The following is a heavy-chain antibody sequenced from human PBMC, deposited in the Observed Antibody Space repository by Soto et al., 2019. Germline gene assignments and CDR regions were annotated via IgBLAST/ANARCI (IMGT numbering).Heavy chain of an antibody. CDR3: ASQFDYGDYYFDY. J-gene: IGHJ4*02. CDR2: IYYSGST. D-gene: IGHD4-17*01. V-gene: IGHV4-31*03. Sequence: PSETLSLTCTVSGGSISSGGYYWSWIRQHPGKGLEWIGYIYYSGSTYYNPSLKSRVTISVDTSKNQFSLKLSSVTAADTAVYYCASQFDYGDYYFDYWGQGTLVTVSS. CDR1: GGSISSGGYY.